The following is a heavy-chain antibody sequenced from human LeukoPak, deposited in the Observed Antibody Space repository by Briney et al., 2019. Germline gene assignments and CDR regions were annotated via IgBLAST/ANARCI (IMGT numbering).Heavy chain of an antibody. J-gene: IGHJ6*02. D-gene: IGHD3-3*01. Sequence: SETLSLTCAVYGGSFSGYYWSWIRQPPGKGLEWIGEINHSGSTNYNPSLKSRVTISVDTSKNQFSLKLSSVTAADTAVYYCARSFEVANTYYYYGMDVWGQGTTVTVSS. V-gene: IGHV4-34*01. CDR3: ARSFEVANTYYYYGMDV. CDR1: GGSFSGYY. CDR2: INHSGST.